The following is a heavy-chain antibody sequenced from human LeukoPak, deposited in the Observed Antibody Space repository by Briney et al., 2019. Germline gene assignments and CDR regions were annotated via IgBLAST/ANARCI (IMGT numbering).Heavy chain of an antibody. Sequence: GGSLRLSCAASGFTFSSYGMSWVRQAPGKGLEWVSAISGSGGSTYYADSVKGRFTISRDNSKNTLYLQMNSLRAEDTAVYYCAKDLLGVRGARPYYYYYYMDVWGKGTTVTISS. CDR3: AKDLLGVRGARPYYYYYYMDV. J-gene: IGHJ6*03. V-gene: IGHV3-23*01. CDR1: GFTFSSYG. D-gene: IGHD3-10*01. CDR2: ISGSGGST.